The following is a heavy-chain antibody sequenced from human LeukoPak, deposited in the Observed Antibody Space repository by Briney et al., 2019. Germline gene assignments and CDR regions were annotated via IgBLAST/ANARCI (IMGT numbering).Heavy chain of an antibody. Sequence: ASVKVSCKASGYTFTSYDINWVRQATGQGLEWMGWMNPNSGNTGYAQKFQGRVTITRNTSISTAYMELSSLRSEDTAVYYCARGERVRGVIIPTNYYYMDVWGKGTTVTVSS. J-gene: IGHJ6*03. D-gene: IGHD3-10*01. CDR1: GYTFTSYD. CDR2: MNPNSGNT. CDR3: ARGERVRGVIIPTNYYYMDV. V-gene: IGHV1-8*03.